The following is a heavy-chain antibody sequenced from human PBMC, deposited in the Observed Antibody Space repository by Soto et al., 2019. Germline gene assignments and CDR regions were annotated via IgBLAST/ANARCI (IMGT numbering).Heavy chain of an antibody. CDR2: VYYTGST. D-gene: IGHD3-16*01. CDR1: GGSIGSYY. Sequence: SEALSLTCNVSGGSIGSYYWNWLRQPAGKGLEWIGYVYYTGSTNYNPSLEGRATISVDSSKNQVSLNLRSVTAADSATYYCARVITYHYGMDVWGQGITVTVSS. J-gene: IGHJ6*02. V-gene: IGHV4-59*01. CDR3: ARVITYHYGMDV.